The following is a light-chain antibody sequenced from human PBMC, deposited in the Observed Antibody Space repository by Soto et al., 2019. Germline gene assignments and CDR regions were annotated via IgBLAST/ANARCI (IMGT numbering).Light chain of an antibody. J-gene: IGLJ2*01. CDR1: SSNIGGTXY. CDR3: ASWDDRLGAVI. Sequence: QSVLTQPPSASGTPGQRVFISCSGSSSNIGGTXYAYWYQQLPGAAPKLLMHSNNLRPSGVPERISGSKSGTSASLAISGXRXEDEAVYYCASWDDRLGAVIFGGGTKLTVL. V-gene: IGLV1-47*02. CDR2: SNN.